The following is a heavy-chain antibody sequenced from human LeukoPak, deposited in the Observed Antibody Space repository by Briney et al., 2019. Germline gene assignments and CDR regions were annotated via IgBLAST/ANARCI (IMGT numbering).Heavy chain of an antibody. V-gene: IGHV3-30*03. J-gene: IGHJ4*02. CDR2: TSFDGSNK. D-gene: IGHD6-19*01. CDR1: GFPFSNFA. CDR3: ARVAVATSYFDY. Sequence: GGSLRLSCVASGFPFSNFAIHWVRQAPGKGLEWVAVTSFDGSNKYYVDSVKGRFTISRDNAKNSLYLQMNSLRVEDTAVYYCARVAVATSYFDYWGQGTLVTVSS.